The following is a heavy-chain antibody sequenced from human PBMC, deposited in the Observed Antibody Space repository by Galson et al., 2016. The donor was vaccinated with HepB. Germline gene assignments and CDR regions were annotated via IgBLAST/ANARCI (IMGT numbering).Heavy chain of an antibody. CDR3: ARLGGSYSHHYGMDV. CDR1: GHSFTNYW. D-gene: IGHD1-26*01. CDR2: IDPSDSYT. V-gene: IGHV5-10-1*01. Sequence: QSGAEVKKPGESLRISCKGSGHSFTNYWITWVRQMPGKGLEWMGRIDPSDSYTNYSPSFQGHVTISADKSITTAYLQWSSLKASDTAMYYCARLGGSYSHHYGMDVWGQGTTVTASS. J-gene: IGHJ6*02.